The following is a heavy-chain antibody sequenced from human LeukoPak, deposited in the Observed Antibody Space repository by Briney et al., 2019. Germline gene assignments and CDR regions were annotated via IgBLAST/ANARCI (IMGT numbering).Heavy chain of an antibody. V-gene: IGHV4-39*07. CDR2: IYYSGST. J-gene: IGHJ5*02. D-gene: IGHD6-13*01. CDR3: ATTAAAGTRLAWFDP. CDR1: GGSISSSSYY. Sequence: PSETLSLTCTVSGGSISSSSYYWGWIRQAPGKGLEWIGSIYYSGSTNYNPSLKSRVTISLDKSKNQFSLKLSSVTAADTAVYYCATTAAAGTRLAWFDPWGQGTLVTVSS.